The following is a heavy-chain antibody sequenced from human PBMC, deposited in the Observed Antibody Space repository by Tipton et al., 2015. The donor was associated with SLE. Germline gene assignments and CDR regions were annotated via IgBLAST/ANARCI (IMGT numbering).Heavy chain of an antibody. V-gene: IGHV4-59*01. J-gene: IGHJ4*02. CDR3: ARENSGNFLPPNYFDY. CDR2: IYYTGSA. CDR1: GGSISSYY. Sequence: LRLSCTVSGGSISSYYWSWIRQPPGKGLEWIGYIYYTGSANYNPSLKSRVTISIDTSKNQFSLKVNSVTAADTAVYYCARENSGNFLPPNYFDYWGQGALVTVSS. D-gene: IGHD1-26*01.